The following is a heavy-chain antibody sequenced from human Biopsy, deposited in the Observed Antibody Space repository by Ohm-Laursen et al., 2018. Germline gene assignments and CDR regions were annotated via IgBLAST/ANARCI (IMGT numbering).Heavy chain of an antibody. CDR1: GDSISASTTSY. CDR2: IYNSETT. CDR3: ARHPTGFWFDP. Sequence: TLSLTCSVSGDSISASTTSYWAWLRQPSGKGLEWIGSIYNSETTFYNPSLKSRVAISVDTSTNQFSLKVSSVTAADTALYYCARHPTGFWFDPWGHGTLVTVSS. J-gene: IGHJ5*02. V-gene: IGHV4-39*01.